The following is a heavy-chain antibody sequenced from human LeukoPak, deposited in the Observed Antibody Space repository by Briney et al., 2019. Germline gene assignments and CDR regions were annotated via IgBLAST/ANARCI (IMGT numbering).Heavy chain of an antibody. Sequence: TLSLTCTVSGGSISSGGYYWSWIRPHPGKGLEWIGYIYYSGSTYYNPSLKSRVTISVDTSKNQFSLKLSSVTAADTAVYYCAREYVVVPAAMDVWGKGTTVTVSS. V-gene: IGHV4-31*03. J-gene: IGHJ6*04. CDR2: IYYSGST. CDR3: AREYVVVPAAMDV. D-gene: IGHD2-2*01. CDR1: GGSISSGGYY.